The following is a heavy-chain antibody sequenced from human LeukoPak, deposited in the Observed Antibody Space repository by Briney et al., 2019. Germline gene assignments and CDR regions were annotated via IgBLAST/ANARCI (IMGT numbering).Heavy chain of an antibody. Sequence: ASVKVSCMTSGYTFTSYGISWVRQAPGQGLEWMGWINAYNGNTNYAQKLQGRVTMTTDTSTSTAYMDLRSLRSDDTAVYYCARVGGGSSGYYQDAFDIWGQGTMVTVSS. CDR3: ARVGGGSSGYYQDAFDI. CDR1: GYTFTSYG. J-gene: IGHJ3*02. CDR2: INAYNGNT. V-gene: IGHV1-18*01. D-gene: IGHD3-22*01.